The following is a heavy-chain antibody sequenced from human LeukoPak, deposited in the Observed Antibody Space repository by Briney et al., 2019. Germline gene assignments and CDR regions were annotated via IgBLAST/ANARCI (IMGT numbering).Heavy chain of an antibody. J-gene: IGHJ4*02. D-gene: IGHD3/OR15-3a*01. CDR3: ARQTGSGLFTLP. Sequence: SETLSLTCTVSGVSISSSNSYWGWIRQPPGTGLEWIGSIYYTGNTYYNASLKSRVTISIDTSKNQIALRLTPVTATDTAMYYCARQTGSGLFTLPGGQGTLVTVSS. V-gene: IGHV4-39*01. CDR1: GVSISSSNSY. CDR2: IYYTGNT.